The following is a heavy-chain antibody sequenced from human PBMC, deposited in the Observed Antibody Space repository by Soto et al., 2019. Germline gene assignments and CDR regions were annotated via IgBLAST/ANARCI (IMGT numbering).Heavy chain of an antibody. CDR2: ISGSAATI. CDR3: AKGRKDYSDTIGSPWAFDL. CDR1: GFSFSNYA. J-gene: IGHJ3*01. V-gene: IGHV3-23*01. D-gene: IGHD3-22*01. Sequence: EVQLLESGGGLVQPGGSLRLSCAASGFSFSNYALTWVRRAPGKGLEWVSVISGSAATIHYADSVKGRFTISRDNSKNTLYLQMNSLRAEDTAVYYSAKGRKDYSDTIGSPWAFDLWGQGTMVTVSS.